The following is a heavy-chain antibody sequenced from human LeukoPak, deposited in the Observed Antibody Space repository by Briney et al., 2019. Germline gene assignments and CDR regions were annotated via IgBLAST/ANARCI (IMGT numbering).Heavy chain of an antibody. D-gene: IGHD6-6*01. V-gene: IGHV4-59*01. CDR1: GGSISSYY. J-gene: IGHJ4*02. Sequence: PSETLSLTCTVSGGSISSYYWSWLRQPPGKGLEWIGNIYYSGSTNYNPSLKSRVTISVDTSKNQFSLKLSSVTAADTAVYYCARVDPDSSSTLEVFDYWGQGTLVTVSS. CDR3: ARVDPDSSSTLEVFDY. CDR2: IYYSGST.